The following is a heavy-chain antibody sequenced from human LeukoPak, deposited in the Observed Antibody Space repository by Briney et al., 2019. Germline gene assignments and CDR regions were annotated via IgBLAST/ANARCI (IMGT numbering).Heavy chain of an antibody. Sequence: SETLSLTCTVSGGSISSSSYYWGWIRQPPGKGLEWIGGIYYSGNTYYNPSLKSRVTISVDTSKNQFSLKLSSVTAADTAIYYCATRIILTGTVSYYFDYWGQGTLVTVSS. CDR2: IYYSGNT. V-gene: IGHV4-39*01. D-gene: IGHD1-20*01. CDR1: GGSISSSSYY. J-gene: IGHJ4*02. CDR3: ATRIILTGTVSYYFDY.